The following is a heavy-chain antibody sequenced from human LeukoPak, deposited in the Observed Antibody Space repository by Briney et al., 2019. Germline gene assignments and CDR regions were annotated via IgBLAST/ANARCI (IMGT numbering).Heavy chain of an antibody. CDR2: MNQDGSVK. V-gene: IGHV3-7*01. D-gene: IGHD4-23*01. CDR1: GFTFSSNW. CDR3: VVTTRSYPFDY. J-gene: IGHJ4*02. Sequence: GGSLRLSCAASGFTFSSNWMRWVRQAPGKGLEWVANMNQDGSVKNYVDSVKGRFTISRDNAKNSLYLQMNSLRAEDTAVYYCVVTTRSYPFDYWGQGTLVTVSS.